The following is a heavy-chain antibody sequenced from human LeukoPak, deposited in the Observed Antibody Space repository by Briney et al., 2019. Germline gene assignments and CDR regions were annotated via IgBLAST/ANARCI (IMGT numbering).Heavy chain of an antibody. CDR3: ARGWRRRRDCSGGSCYRGRYYYYYMDV. J-gene: IGHJ6*03. V-gene: IGHV4-59*12. CDR1: GGSISSYY. D-gene: IGHD2-15*01. CDR2: IYYSGST. Sequence: SETLSLTCTVSGGSISSYYWGWIRQPPGKGLEWIGYIYYSGSTNYNPSLKSRVTISVDTSKNQFSLKLSSVTAADTAVYYCARGWRRRRDCSGGSCYRGRYYYYYMDVWGKGTTVTVSS.